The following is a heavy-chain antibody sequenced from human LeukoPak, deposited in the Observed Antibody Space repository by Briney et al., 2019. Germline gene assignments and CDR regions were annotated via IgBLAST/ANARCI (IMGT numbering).Heavy chain of an antibody. Sequence: SVKVSCKASGGTFSSYAISWVRQAPGQGLEWMGGIIPIFGTANYAQKFQGRVTITTDESTSTAYMELRRLRSEDTAVYYCAREGDGYNAPNWFDPWGQGTLVTVSS. V-gene: IGHV1-69*05. CDR3: AREGDGYNAPNWFDP. J-gene: IGHJ5*02. CDR2: IIPIFGTA. D-gene: IGHD5-24*01. CDR1: GGTFSSYA.